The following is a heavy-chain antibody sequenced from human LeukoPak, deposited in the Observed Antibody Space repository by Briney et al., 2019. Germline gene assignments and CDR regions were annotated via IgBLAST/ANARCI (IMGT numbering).Heavy chain of an antibody. CDR1: GFTFSDYY. D-gene: IGHD3-22*01. CDR2: IYYSGST. J-gene: IGHJ3*02. Sequence: LRLSCAASGFTFSDYYMSWIRQPPGKGLEWIGSIYYSGSTNYNPSLKSRVTISVDTSKNQFSLKLSSVTAADTAVYYCARTHYYYDSSGYGRDAFDIWGQGTMVTVSS. CDR3: ARTHYYYDSSGYGRDAFDI. V-gene: IGHV4-59*01.